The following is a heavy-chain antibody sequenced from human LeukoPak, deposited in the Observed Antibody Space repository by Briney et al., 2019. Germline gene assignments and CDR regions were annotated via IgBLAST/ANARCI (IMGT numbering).Heavy chain of an antibody. CDR3: TGEFVSSGTGYIDR. CDR1: GFTFGTFS. CDR2: IKGSSTRT. V-gene: IGHV3-23*05. D-gene: IGHD2-8*02. J-gene: IGHJ2*01. Sequence: GGSLRLSCAASGFTFGTFSMARDPQSQGKGLQWFTGIKGSSTRTYYAASVKVRFTVARDNCQTTMHLQMQSLKADDVSVCYCTGEFVSSGTGYIDRWGRGNLVTVSS.